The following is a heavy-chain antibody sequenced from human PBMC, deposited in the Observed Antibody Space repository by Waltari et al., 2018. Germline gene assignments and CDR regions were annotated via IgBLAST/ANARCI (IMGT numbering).Heavy chain of an antibody. CDR1: GGSFSGYY. CDR2: INHSGST. J-gene: IGHJ5*02. D-gene: IGHD2-15*01. V-gene: IGHV4-34*01. CDR3: ARGPPIVVVVAATPINWFDP. Sequence: QVQLQQWGAGLLKPSETLSLTCAVYGGSFSGYYWSWIRQPPGKGLEWIGEINHSGSTNYSPSLKSRVTIAVDTSKNQFSLKLSSGTAADTAVYYCARGPPIVVVVAATPINWFDPWGQGTLVTVSS.